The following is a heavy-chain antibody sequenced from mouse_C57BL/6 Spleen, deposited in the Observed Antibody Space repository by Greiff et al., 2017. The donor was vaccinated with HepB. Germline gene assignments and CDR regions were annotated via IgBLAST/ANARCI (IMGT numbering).Heavy chain of an antibody. D-gene: IGHD2-1*01. CDR3: ARDGNYNSLCFDY. CDR2: INPYNGDT. Sequence: EVQLQESGPELVKPGDSVKISCKASGYSFTGYFMNWVMQSHGKSLEWIGRINPYNGDTFYNQKFKGKATLTVDKSSSTAHMELRSLTSEDSAVYYCARDGNYNSLCFDYWGQGTTLTVSS. J-gene: IGHJ2*01. V-gene: IGHV1-20*01. CDR1: GYSFTGYF.